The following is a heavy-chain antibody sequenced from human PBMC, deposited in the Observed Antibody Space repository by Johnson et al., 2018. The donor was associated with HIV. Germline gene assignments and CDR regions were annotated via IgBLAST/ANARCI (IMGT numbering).Heavy chain of an antibody. D-gene: IGHD6-13*01. CDR1: GFTFSSYA. Sequence: QVQLVESGGGVVQPGRSLRLSCAASGFTFSSYAMHWVRQAPGKGLEWVAVISYDGSTKYYADSVKGRFTISRDNSKDTLYLQMNGLRPEDTAVYYCAKDEAQTLASAGRDAFDIWGQGTMVTVSS. J-gene: IGHJ3*02. V-gene: IGHV3-30*04. CDR3: AKDEAQTLASAGRDAFDI. CDR2: ISYDGSTK.